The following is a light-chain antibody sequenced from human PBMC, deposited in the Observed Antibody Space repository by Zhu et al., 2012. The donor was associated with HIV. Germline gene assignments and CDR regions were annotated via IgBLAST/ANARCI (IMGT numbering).Light chain of an antibody. CDR3: QQYGNSRFT. J-gene: IGKJ3*01. V-gene: IGKV3-11*01. CDR2: DAS. Sequence: EIVLTQSPATLSLSPGEKVTLSCRASQSVSSYLAWYQQKPDQAPRLLIYDASNRATGIPARFSGSGSGTDFTLTISSLQPEDFAVYYCQQYGNSRFTFGPGTKVDIK. CDR1: QSVSSY.